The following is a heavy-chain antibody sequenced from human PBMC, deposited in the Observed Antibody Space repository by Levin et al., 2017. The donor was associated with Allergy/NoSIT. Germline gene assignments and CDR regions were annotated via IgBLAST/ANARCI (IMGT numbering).Heavy chain of an antibody. J-gene: IGHJ4*02. CDR2: IRSKANSYAT. CDR1: GFTFSGSA. CDR3: TRLPVHNSSGWKSGPFDY. Sequence: PGESLKISCAASGFTFSGSAMHWVRQASGKGLEWVGRIRSKANSYATAYAASVKGRFTISRDDSKNTAYLQMNSLKTEDTAVYYCTRLPVHNSSGWKSGPFDYWGQGTLVTVSS. V-gene: IGHV3-73*01. D-gene: IGHD6-19*01.